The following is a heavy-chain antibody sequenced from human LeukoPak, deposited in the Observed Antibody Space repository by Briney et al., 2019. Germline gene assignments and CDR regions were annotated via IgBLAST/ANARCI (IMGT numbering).Heavy chain of an antibody. CDR1: GYTFTGYY. CDR3: ARFLSAPYYFDY. CDR2: INPNSGGT. J-gene: IGHJ4*02. D-gene: IGHD3-16*02. V-gene: IGHV1-2*02. Sequence: ASVKVSCKASGYTFTGYYMHWVRQAPGQGLEWMGWINPNSGGTNYAQKFQVRVTMTRDTSISTAYMELSRLRSDDTAVYYCARFLSAPYYFDYWGQGTLVTVSS.